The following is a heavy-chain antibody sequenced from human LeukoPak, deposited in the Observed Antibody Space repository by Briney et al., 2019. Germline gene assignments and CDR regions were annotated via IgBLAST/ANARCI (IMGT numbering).Heavy chain of an antibody. D-gene: IGHD3-22*01. V-gene: IGHV3-20*04. Sequence: PGGSLRLSCAASGFKFDDYGMSWVRQAPGKGLEWVCDINWNGAWTGYADSVKGRFTISRDNAKNSLYLQMNSLRAVDTALYYCAGYYYDSSRGFDLWGQGTLVTVSA. J-gene: IGHJ5*02. CDR2: INWNGAWT. CDR3: AGYYYDSSRGFDL. CDR1: GFKFDDYG.